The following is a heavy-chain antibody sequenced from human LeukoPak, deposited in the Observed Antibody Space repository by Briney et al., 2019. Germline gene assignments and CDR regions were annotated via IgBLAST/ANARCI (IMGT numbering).Heavy chain of an antibody. CDR2: IYYSGST. CDR3: ARGGYSYGGESMDAFDI. J-gene: IGHJ3*02. CDR1: GGSISSGDYY. Sequence: PSETLSLTCTVSGGSISSGDYYWSWIRQLPGKGLEWIGYIYYSGSTYYNPSLKSRVTISVDTSKNQFSLKLSSVTAADTAVYYCARGGYSYGGESMDAFDIWGQGTMVTVSS. D-gene: IGHD5-18*01. V-gene: IGHV4-30-4*01.